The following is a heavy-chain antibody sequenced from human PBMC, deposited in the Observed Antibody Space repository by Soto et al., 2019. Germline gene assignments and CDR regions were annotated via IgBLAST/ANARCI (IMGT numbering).Heavy chain of an antibody. CDR1: GGSISSYY. D-gene: IGHD2-15*01. Sequence: SETLSLTCTVSGGSISSYYWSWIRQPPRKGLEWIGYIYYSGSTNYNPSLKSRVTISVDTSKNQFSLKLSSVTAADTAVYYCARIYGGSFDYWGQGTLVTVSS. V-gene: IGHV4-59*08. J-gene: IGHJ4*02. CDR2: IYYSGST. CDR3: ARIYGGSFDY.